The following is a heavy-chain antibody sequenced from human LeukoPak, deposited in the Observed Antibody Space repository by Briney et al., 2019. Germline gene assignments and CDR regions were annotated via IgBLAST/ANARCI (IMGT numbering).Heavy chain of an antibody. D-gene: IGHD5-12*01. V-gene: IGHV4-34*12. CDR2: IIHSGST. CDR3: ARRNGQDIVATFRRRYYFDY. CDR1: GGSFSGYY. Sequence: SETLSLTCAVYGGSFSGYYWSWLRQPPGKGLEWIGEIIHSGSTNYNPSLKSRVTISINTSKNQFSLKLSSVTAADTAVYYCARRNGQDIVATFRRRYYFDYWGQGTLVTVSS. J-gene: IGHJ4*02.